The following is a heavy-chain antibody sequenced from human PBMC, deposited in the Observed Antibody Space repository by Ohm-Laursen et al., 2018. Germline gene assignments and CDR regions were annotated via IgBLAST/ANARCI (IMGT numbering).Heavy chain of an antibody. D-gene: IGHD3-9*01. CDR3: ARYGGILTNTTMFDY. J-gene: IGHJ4*02. Sequence: SDTLSLTCAVYGGSFSGYYWSWIRQPPGKGLEWIGEINHSGSTNYNPSLKSRVTISVDTSKNQFSLKLSSVTAADTAVYYCARYGGILTNTTMFDYWGQGTLVTVSS. V-gene: IGHV4-34*01. CDR2: INHSGST. CDR1: GGSFSGYY.